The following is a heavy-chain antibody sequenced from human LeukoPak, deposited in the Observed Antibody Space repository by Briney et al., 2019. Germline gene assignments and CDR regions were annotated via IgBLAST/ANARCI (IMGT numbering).Heavy chain of an antibody. CDR2: IRAYNGNT. D-gene: IGHD3-10*01. Sequence: GASVKVSSKASGYTFTSYGISWVRQAPGQGLEWMGWIRAYNGNTNYAQKLQGRVTMTTDTSTSTAYMELRSLRSDETAVYYCASGPYGSGSYYNVGYAFDIWGQGTMVTVSS. J-gene: IGHJ3*02. CDR3: ASGPYGSGSYYNVGYAFDI. CDR1: GYTFTSYG. V-gene: IGHV1-18*01.